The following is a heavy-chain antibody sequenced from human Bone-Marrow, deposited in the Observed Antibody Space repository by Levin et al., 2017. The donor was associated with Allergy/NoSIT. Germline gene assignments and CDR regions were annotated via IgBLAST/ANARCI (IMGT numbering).Heavy chain of an antibody. CDR3: ARDHLDYGTNSGNY. CDR2: IYHGGIT. CDR1: RGSISSSTW. D-gene: IGHD4-17*01. J-gene: IGHJ4*02. Sequence: PSQTLSLTCTVSRGSISSSTWWSWVRQSPGKGLEWIGEIYHGGITNYNPSLKSRVSMSVDKSKSQFSLKMSSVTAADTAVYYCARDHLDYGTNSGNYWGQGTLVTVSS. V-gene: IGHV4-4*02.